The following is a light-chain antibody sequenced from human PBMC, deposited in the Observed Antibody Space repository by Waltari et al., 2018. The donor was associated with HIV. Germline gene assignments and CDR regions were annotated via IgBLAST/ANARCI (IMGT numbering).Light chain of an antibody. CDR3: QQYYTTPLT. V-gene: IGKV4-1*01. CDR2: WAF. CDR1: QSLLYTSNNKNF. Sequence: DIVMTQSPESLPVSLAERASLNSKSSQSLLYTSNNKNFLAWYQQKPGQPPKLLIYWAFTRESGVPDRFSGSGSGTDFTLTISGLQADDVAIYYCQQYYTTPLTFGGGTKVEI. J-gene: IGKJ4*01.